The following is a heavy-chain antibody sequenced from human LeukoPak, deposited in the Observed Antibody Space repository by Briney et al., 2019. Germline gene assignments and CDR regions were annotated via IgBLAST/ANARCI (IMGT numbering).Heavy chain of an antibody. J-gene: IGHJ6*03. D-gene: IGHD6-13*01. CDR3: AREGISSWYDNYYYMDV. V-gene: IGHV1-69*13. Sequence: ASVKVSCKASGGTFSSYAISWVRQAPGQGLEWMGGIIPIFGTANYAQKFQGRVTITADESTSTAYMELSSLRSEDTAVYYCAREGISSWYDNYYYMDVWGKGTTVTISS. CDR1: GGTFSSYA. CDR2: IIPIFGTA.